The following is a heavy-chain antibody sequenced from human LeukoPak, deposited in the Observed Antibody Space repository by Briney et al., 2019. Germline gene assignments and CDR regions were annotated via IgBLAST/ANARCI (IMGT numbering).Heavy chain of an antibody. D-gene: IGHD6-13*01. CDR2: LDYSGSP. CDR3: ARHGDSWTFDY. V-gene: IGHV4-59*08. J-gene: IGHJ4*02. CDR1: GGSISSYY. Sequence: LVTLSLTCTVSGGSISSYYWSWIRLPPGKGLEWIGLLDYSGSPNYNPSFKSRLTVSVDTSKNQFSLKLRSVTAADTAVYYCARHGDSWTFDYWGQGTLVTVSS.